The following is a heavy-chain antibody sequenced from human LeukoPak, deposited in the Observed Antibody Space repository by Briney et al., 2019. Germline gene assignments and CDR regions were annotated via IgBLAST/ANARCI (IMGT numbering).Heavy chain of an antibody. Sequence: GGSLRLSCAASGFTFSRYWMCWVRQAPGKGLEWVADIKQDGSEKYYVDSVKGRFTISRQNAKNSLFLQMSSLRAEDTAVYYCARRTTYFGWRPSESPSCFDYWGQGTLVTVSS. CDR2: IKQDGSEK. D-gene: IGHD3-9*01. CDR3: ARRTTYFGWRPSESPSCFDY. CDR1: GFTFSRYW. V-gene: IGHV3-7*03. J-gene: IGHJ4*02.